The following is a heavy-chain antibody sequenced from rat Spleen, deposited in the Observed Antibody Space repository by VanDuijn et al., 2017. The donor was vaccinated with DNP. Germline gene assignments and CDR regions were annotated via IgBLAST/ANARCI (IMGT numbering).Heavy chain of an antibody. Sequence: EVQLVESGGGLVQPGRSLKLSCAASGLTFSDYNMAWVRQAPKKGLEWVATISYDGSSTSYRDSVKGRFTVSRDNAKSTLYLQMDSLRSADTATYYCARPDYWGQGVMVTVSS. V-gene: IGHV5-7*01. CDR2: ISYDGSST. CDR1: GLTFSDYN. J-gene: IGHJ2*01. CDR3: ARPDY.